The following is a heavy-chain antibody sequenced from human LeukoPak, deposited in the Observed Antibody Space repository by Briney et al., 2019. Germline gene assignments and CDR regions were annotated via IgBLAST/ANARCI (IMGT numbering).Heavy chain of an antibody. Sequence: GESLKISCKGSGYSFTSYWIGRVRQMPGKGLEWMGIIYPGDSDTRYSPSFQGQVTISADKSISTAYLQWSSLKASDTAMYYCARTSYYYDSSGYGAFDAFDIWGQGTMVTVSS. CDR2: IYPGDSDT. CDR3: ARTSYYYDSSGYGAFDAFDI. D-gene: IGHD3-22*01. V-gene: IGHV5-51*01. J-gene: IGHJ3*02. CDR1: GYSFTSYW.